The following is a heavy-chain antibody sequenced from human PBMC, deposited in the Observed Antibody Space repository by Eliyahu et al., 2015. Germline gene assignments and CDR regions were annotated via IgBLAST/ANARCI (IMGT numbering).Heavy chain of an antibody. Sequence: WVRQAPGQGLEWMGGIIPIFGTANYAQKFQGSITITADESTSTAYMELSSLRSEDTAVYYCARSGSVVVPAAMNYYYGMDVWGQGTTVTVSS. D-gene: IGHD2-2*01. V-gene: IGHV1-69*01. CDR3: ARSGSVVVPAAMNYYYGMDV. J-gene: IGHJ6*02. CDR2: IIPIFGTA.